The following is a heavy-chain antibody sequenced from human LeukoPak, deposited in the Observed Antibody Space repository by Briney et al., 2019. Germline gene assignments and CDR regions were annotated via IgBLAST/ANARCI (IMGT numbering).Heavy chain of an antibody. CDR3: ARVITIIRGLDP. Sequence: PSETLSLTCRVSGGSISGYYWNWIRQPPGKGLEWIGYIYYSGSTNYNPSLKSRVTISLDMSKNQFSLKLTSVTAADTAVYYCARVITIIRGLDPWGQGTLVTVSS. CDR2: IYYSGST. D-gene: IGHD3-10*01. V-gene: IGHV4-59*01. CDR1: GGSISGYY. J-gene: IGHJ5*02.